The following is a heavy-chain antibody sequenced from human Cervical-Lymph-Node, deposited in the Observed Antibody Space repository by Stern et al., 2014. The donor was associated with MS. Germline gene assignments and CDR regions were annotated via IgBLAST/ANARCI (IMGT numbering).Heavy chain of an antibody. D-gene: IGHD6-13*01. CDR3: ARENTAAAISRTVDY. J-gene: IGHJ4*02. V-gene: IGHV7-4-1*02. CDR2: INTKNANP. Sequence: QMQLVQSGSELEEPGASVKVSCKASGYTFTNYAMNWVRQAPGQGLEWIGWINTKNANPTYAQGFVGRFVFSLDTSVSTAFLQISSLKAEDTAVYYCARENTAAAISRTVDYWGQGTLVTVSS. CDR1: GYTFTNYA.